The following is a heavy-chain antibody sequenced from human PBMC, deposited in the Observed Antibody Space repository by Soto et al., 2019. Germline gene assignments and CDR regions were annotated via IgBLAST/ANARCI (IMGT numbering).Heavy chain of an antibody. Sequence: ASVKVSCKVSGYTFTDYYMHWVQQAPGKGLEWMGLVDPEDGETIYAEKFQGRVTITADTSTDTAYMELSSLRSEDTAVYYCALAYYVTRRFDFWGQGTLVTVSS. V-gene: IGHV1-69-2*01. J-gene: IGHJ4*02. D-gene: IGHD3-22*01. CDR1: GYTFTDYY. CDR3: ALAYYVTRRFDF. CDR2: VDPEDGET.